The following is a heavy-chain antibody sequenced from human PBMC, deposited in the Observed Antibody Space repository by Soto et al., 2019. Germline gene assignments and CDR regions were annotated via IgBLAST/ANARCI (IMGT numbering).Heavy chain of an antibody. Sequence: QVQLVESGGAVVQPGSSLNLSCAAPGFPFSTYGMHRVRQAPGHGLECVAVISYDGSNKYHADSVKGRFTISRDNSKNALYLQMNSLTAEDTAVYYCAKDATPVRAAREYYFYGMDVWGQGTTVTVSS. V-gene: IGHV3-30*18. CDR1: GFPFSTYG. CDR3: AKDATPVRAAREYYFYGMDV. CDR2: ISYDGSNK. D-gene: IGHD6-6*01. J-gene: IGHJ6*02.